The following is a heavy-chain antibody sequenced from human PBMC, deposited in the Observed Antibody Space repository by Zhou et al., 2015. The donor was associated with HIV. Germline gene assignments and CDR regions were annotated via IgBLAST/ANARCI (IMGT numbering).Heavy chain of an antibody. CDR1: GYTFTNYA. D-gene: IGHD3-3*02. V-gene: IGHV1-3*01. CDR3: AXGEHNWNYDYGMTS. Sequence: QVQLVQSGAEVKKPGASVKVSCKASGYTFTNYAMHWVRQAPGQRLEWMGWINAANGNTKYSQRFQGRVTITRDTSASTAYMEVSSLRSEDTAIYYCAXGEHNWNYDYGMTSGAKGPRSSSP. CDR2: INAANGNT. J-gene: IGHJ6*02.